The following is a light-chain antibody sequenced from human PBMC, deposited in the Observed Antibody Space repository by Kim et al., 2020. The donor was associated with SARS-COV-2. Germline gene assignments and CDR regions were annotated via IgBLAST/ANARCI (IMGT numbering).Light chain of an antibody. CDR2: GAS. CDR1: QGVSSN. J-gene: IGKJ1*01. Sequence: EIVMTQSPATLSVSPGERATLSCRASQGVSSNLAWYQQKPGQAPRLLIYGASTRATGIPARFSGSGSGTEFTLTISSLQSEDFAVYYCQQYNNWPPWTFGQGTKVDLK. V-gene: IGKV3-15*01. CDR3: QQYNNWPPWT.